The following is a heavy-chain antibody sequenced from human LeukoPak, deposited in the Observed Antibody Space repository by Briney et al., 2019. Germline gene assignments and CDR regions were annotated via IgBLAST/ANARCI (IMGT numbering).Heavy chain of an antibody. V-gene: IGHV3-7*01. J-gene: IGHJ6*02. D-gene: IGHD3-10*01. CDR2: IKQDGSEK. Sequence: GGSLRLSCAASGFTFSSYWMSWVRQAPGKGLEWVANIKQDGSEKYYVDSVKGRFTISRDNAKNSLYLQMNSLRAEDTAVYYCAREGRRYYGSGSPNGMDVWGQGTTVTVSS. CDR1: GFTFSSYW. CDR3: AREGRRYYGSGSPNGMDV.